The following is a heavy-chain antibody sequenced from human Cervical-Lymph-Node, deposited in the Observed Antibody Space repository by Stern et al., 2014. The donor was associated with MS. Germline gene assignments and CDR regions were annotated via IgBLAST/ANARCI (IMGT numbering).Heavy chain of an antibody. J-gene: IGHJ4*02. Sequence: VQLVESGAEVKRPGASVKVSCAASGYTFNRYYIHWVRQAPGQGLEWLGMINPCGGSTNYAQKFQGRVTMTRDTSTSTVYMDLNSLRSDDTATYYCARDAHGDSFDYWGQGTLVTVSS. CDR2: INPCGGST. CDR3: ARDAHGDSFDY. D-gene: IGHD4-17*01. V-gene: IGHV1-46*02. CDR1: GYTFNRYY.